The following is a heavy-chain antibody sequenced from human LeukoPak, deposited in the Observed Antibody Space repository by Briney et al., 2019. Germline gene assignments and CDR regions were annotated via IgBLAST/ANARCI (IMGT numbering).Heavy chain of an antibody. CDR3: ARGGGLDV. CDR2: INHNGNVN. J-gene: IGHJ6*02. Sequence: GGSLRLSYAASGFTFSSCWMNWARQAPGKGLEWVASINHNGNVNYYVDSVKGRFTISRDNAKNSLYLQMSNLRAEDRAVYFCARGGGLDVWGQGATVTVSS. CDR1: GFTFSSCW. D-gene: IGHD3-16*01. V-gene: IGHV3-7*03.